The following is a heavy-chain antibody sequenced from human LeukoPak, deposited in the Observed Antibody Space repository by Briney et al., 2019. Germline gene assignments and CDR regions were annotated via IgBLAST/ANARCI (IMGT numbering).Heavy chain of an antibody. CDR2: ISWNSGSI. D-gene: IGHD6-19*01. CDR3: ARIGYSSSSFDY. V-gene: IGHV3-9*01. CDR1: GFTFDDYA. J-gene: IGHJ4*02. Sequence: PGGSLRLSCAASGFTFDDYAMHWVRKAPGKGLEWVSGISWNSGSIGYADSVKGRFTISRDNAKNSLYLQMNSLRAEDTAVYFCARIGYSSSSFDYWGQGALVTVSS.